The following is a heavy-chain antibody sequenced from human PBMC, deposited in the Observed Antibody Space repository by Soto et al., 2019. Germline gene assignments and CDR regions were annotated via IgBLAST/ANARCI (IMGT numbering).Heavy chain of an antibody. Sequence: DVQLVESGGTLVQPGRSLRLSCAASGFTLADYAMHWVRQAPGKGLEWVSGISRNSGTIGYADSVKGRFTISRDNAKNSLYLQMNSLRAEDTALYYCAKVGSSWYIYGWFDPWGQGTLVTVSS. CDR2: ISRNSGTI. J-gene: IGHJ5*02. D-gene: IGHD6-13*01. CDR1: GFTLADYA. CDR3: AKVGSSWYIYGWFDP. V-gene: IGHV3-9*01.